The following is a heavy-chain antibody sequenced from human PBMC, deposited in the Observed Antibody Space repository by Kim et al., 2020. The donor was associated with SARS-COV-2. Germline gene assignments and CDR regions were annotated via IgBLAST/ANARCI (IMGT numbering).Heavy chain of an antibody. CDR3: AKDVSGWYLYFDY. Sequence: GGSLRLSCAASGFTFSSYGMHWVRQAPGKGLEWVAVIWYDGSNKYYADSVKGRFTISRDNSKNTLYLQMNSLRAEDTAVDYCAKDVSGWYLYFDYWGQGT. CDR1: GFTFSSYG. D-gene: IGHD6-19*01. J-gene: IGHJ4*02. V-gene: IGHV3-33*06. CDR2: IWYDGSNK.